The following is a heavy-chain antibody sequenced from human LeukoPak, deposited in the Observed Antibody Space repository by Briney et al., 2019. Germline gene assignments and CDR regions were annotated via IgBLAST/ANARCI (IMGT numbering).Heavy chain of an antibody. CDR3: ARRDYDFWSGYFMDV. CDR2: ISGSGGST. J-gene: IGHJ6*02. Sequence: GGSLRLSCAASGFTFSSYAMSWVRQAPGKGLEWVSAISGSGGSTYYADSVKGRFTISRDNSKNTLYLQMNSLRAEDTAVYYCARRDYDFWSGYFMDVWGQGTTVTVSS. D-gene: IGHD3-3*01. V-gene: IGHV3-23*01. CDR1: GFTFSSYA.